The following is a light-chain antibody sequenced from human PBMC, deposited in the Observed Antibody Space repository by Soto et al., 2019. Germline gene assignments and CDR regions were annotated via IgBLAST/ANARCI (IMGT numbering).Light chain of an antibody. CDR3: SSYVSSSTFVV. CDR1: SRDVGGYNY. V-gene: IGLV2-14*01. J-gene: IGLJ2*01. Sequence: QSVLTQPASVSGSPGQPITISCTGTSRDVGGYNYVSWHQQHPGKAPKVIITEVSNRPSGVSNRFSGSKSGNTASLTISGVQAEDEADYYCSSYVSSSTFVVFGGGTKLTVL. CDR2: EVS.